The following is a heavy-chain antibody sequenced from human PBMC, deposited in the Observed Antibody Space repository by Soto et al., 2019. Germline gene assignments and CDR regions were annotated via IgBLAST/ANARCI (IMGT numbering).Heavy chain of an antibody. CDR1: GCTFSSYA. D-gene: IGHD7-27*01. V-gene: IGHV3-13*01. CDR2: IGSAGDT. CDR3: ARGYLGSFDY. J-gene: IGHJ4*02. Sequence: PGGSLRLSCAASGCTFSSYAVHWVRQPTGKGLEWVSVIGSAGDTYYPGSVKGRFTISRENAKNSLYLQMNSLRAEDTAVYYCARGYLGSFDYWGQGTLVTVSS.